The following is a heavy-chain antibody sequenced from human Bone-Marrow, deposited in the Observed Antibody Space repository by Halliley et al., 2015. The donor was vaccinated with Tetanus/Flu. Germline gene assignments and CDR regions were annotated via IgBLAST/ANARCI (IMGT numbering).Heavy chain of an antibody. CDR2: IYYSGTT. CDR3: ARGDFWGGVGALDP. D-gene: IGHD3-3*01. J-gene: IGHJ5*02. CDR1: GDSINSGDYY. Sequence: LRLSCTVFGDSINSGDYYWNWIRQHPGKGLEWIGYIYYSGTTFYNPSLKSRVTISVNTSKNQFSLNLISVTAADTAVYYCARGDFWGGVGALDPWGQGTLVTVSS. V-gene: IGHV4-31*03.